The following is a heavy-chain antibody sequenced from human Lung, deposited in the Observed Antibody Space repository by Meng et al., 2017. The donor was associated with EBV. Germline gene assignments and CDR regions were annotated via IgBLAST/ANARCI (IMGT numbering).Heavy chain of an antibody. CDR2: IYYSGST. CDR1: GGSISSGGHY. CDR3: ARAVDTGYFDY. V-gene: IGHV4-31*01. D-gene: IGHD5-18*01. J-gene: IGHJ4*02. Sequence: QVPLPRPGPGLVKPSHTLSLTCTVSGGSISSGGHYWSWIRQHPGKGLEWIGYIYYSGSTYYNPSLKSLVSISVDTSNNQFSLKLSSVTAADTAVYYCARAVDTGYFDYWGQGTLVTVSS.